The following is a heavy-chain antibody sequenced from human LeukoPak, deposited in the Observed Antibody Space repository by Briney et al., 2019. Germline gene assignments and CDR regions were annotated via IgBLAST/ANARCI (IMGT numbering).Heavy chain of an antibody. CDR2: IHQDAGEK. CDR3: ASSKDHYCRY. V-gene: IGHV3-7*05. CDR1: GFSFSDSW. J-gene: IGHJ4*02. Sequence: GGALSLSCAASGFSFSDSWMTWVRQTPGKGLQWVASIHQDAGEKQYLDSVRGRFTISRDNARNSLYLQMNSLRVEDTAVYYCASSKDHYCRYWGQGAPVTVSS.